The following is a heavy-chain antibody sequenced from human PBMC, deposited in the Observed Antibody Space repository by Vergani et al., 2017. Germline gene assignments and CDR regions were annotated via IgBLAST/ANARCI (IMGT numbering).Heavy chain of an antibody. CDR1: GGSISSHY. CDR3: ARVQDRYSSSSRMLDY. D-gene: IGHD6-6*01. V-gene: IGHV4-59*11. Sequence: QVQLQESGPGLVKPSETLSLTCTVSGGSISSHYWSWTRQPPGKGLEWIGYIYYSGSTNYNPSLKSRVTISVDTSKNQFSLKLSSVTAADTAVYYCARVQDRYSSSSRMLDYWGQGTLVTVSS. CDR2: IYYSGST. J-gene: IGHJ4*02.